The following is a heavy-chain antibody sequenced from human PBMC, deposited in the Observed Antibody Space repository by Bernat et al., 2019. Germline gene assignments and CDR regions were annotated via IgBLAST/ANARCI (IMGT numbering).Heavy chain of an antibody. CDR1: GYTFTSYG. J-gene: IGHJ6*02. V-gene: IGHV1-18*01. D-gene: IGHD6-13*01. Sequence: QVQLVQSGAEVKKPGASVKVSCKASGYTFTSYGISWVRQAPGQGLEWMGWISAYNGNTNYAQKLQGRVTMTTDTSTRTAYMELRSLRSDDTAVYYCARVPGIAAAVNYYYYYDGMAVWGQGTTVTVSS. CDR3: ARVPGIAAAVNYYYYYDGMAV. CDR2: ISAYNGNT.